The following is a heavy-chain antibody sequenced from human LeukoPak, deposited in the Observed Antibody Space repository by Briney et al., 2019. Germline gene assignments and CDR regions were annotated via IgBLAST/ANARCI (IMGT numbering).Heavy chain of an antibody. V-gene: IGHV4-59*01. J-gene: IGHJ4*02. CDR2: IYYSGNT. CDR1: DGSISSYY. CDR3: ARSSDYYGGYFDY. Sequence: PSETLSLTCSVSDGSISSYYWSWIRQPPGKGLEWIGYIYYSGNTNYNPSLKSRVTISIDTSKNQFSLKLSSVTAADTAVYYCARSSDYYGGYFDYWGQGTLVTVSS. D-gene: IGHD3-22*01.